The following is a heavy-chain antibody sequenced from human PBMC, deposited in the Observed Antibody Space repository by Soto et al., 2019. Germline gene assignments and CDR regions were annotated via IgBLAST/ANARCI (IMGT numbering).Heavy chain of an antibody. Sequence: EVQLVESGGGLIQPGGSLRLSCAASGFTVSSNYMTWVRQAPGKGLEWVSVLYSGGSAYYADSVRGRFSISRDNSKNTLYLQMDRLRAEDTAIYYCTSGVVPIPHWGQGTLVTVSS. CDR2: LYSGGSA. CDR3: TSGVVPIPH. J-gene: IGHJ4*02. V-gene: IGHV3-53*01. CDR1: GFTVSSNY. D-gene: IGHD3-16*01.